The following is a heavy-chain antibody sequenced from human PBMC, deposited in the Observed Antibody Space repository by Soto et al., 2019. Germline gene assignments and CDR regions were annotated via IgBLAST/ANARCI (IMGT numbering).Heavy chain of an antibody. V-gene: IGHV3-23*01. Sequence: GVSLRHCWRAAGCTRRNHGMSCVRKTQGKRVEWVSVISSGGDNTYYADCVKGRFTISRDDSKNTLYLQMNSLRVEDAAVYYCAKEVGGLARNITGYMDVWGKGSTVTVSS. CDR1: GCTRRNHG. D-gene: IGHD3-16*01. J-gene: IGHJ6*03. CDR3: AKEVGGLARNITGYMDV. CDR2: ISSGGDNT.